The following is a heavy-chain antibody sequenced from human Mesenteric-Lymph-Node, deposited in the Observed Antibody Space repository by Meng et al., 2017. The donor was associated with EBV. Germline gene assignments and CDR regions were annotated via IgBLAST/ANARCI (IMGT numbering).Heavy chain of an antibody. J-gene: IGHJ4*02. CDR1: GFRFNSNP. CDR3: AKGGDEWELESFLDS. Sequence: QLRLVESGGGVVQRGGSLGRSCLCSGFRFNSNPIYWVRQASGKGLEWVAVISYDGSNKFYADSVRGRFSISRDNSKKTLNLQMSSLRLEDTALYYCAKGGDEWELESFLDSWGPGTLVTVS. D-gene: IGHD4-23*01. V-gene: IGHV3-30*18. CDR2: ISYDGSNK.